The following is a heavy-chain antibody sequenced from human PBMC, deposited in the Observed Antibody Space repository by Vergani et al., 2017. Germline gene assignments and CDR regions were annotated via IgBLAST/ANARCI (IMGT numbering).Heavy chain of an antibody. CDR1: GFTFDDYA. V-gene: IGHV3-9*01. CDR3: AKGGWLVLNYFDY. J-gene: IGHJ4*02. Sequence: EVQLVESGGGLVQPGRSLRLSCAASGFTFDDYAMHWVRQAPGKGLEWVSGISWNSGSIGYADSVKGRFTISRDNAKNSLYLQMNSLRAEDTALYYCAKGGWLVLNYFDYWGQGTLVTVSS. CDR2: ISWNSGSI. D-gene: IGHD6-19*01.